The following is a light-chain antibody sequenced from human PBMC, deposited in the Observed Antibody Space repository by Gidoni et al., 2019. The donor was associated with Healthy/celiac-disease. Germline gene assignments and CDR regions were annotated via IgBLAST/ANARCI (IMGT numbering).Light chain of an antibody. CDR1: QSLLHSNGYNY. CDR3: MQALQTWT. J-gene: IGKJ1*01. CDR2: LGS. V-gene: IGKV2-28*01. Sequence: DIVLTQSPLSLPVTPVEPASISCRSSQSLLHSNGYNYLDLDLQKPGQSPQLLIYLGSNRATGVPDRFSGSGSGTDFTLKISRVEAEDVGVYYCMQALQTWTFGQGTKVEIK.